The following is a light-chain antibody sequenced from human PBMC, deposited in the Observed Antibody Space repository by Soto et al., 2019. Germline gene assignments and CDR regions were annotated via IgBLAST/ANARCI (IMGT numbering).Light chain of an antibody. CDR3: QKYTIAPLFT. CDR2: AAS. J-gene: IGKJ3*01. Sequence: DIQMTQSPSSLSASVGDRVTITCRASQGISTYLAWYQQKPGKGPNLLIYAASALQSGVPSRFSGGGSGTEFTLTISSLQPEDVATYYCQKYTIAPLFTFGPGTKVEIK. CDR1: QGISTY. V-gene: IGKV1-27*01.